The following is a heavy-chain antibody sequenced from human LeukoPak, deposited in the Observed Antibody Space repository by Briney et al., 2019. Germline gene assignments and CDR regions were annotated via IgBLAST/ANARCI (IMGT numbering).Heavy chain of an antibody. J-gene: IGHJ4*02. CDR2: INPNSGGT. D-gene: IGHD5-12*01. CDR3: ASPSGRGYSGYDYSY. V-gene: IGHV1-2*02. Sequence: ASVKVSCKASGYTFTGYYMHWVRQAPGQGLEWMGCINPNSGGTNYAQKFQGRVTMTRDTSISTAYMELSRLRSDDTAVYYCASPSGRGYSGYDYSYWGQGTLVTVSS. CDR1: GYTFTGYY.